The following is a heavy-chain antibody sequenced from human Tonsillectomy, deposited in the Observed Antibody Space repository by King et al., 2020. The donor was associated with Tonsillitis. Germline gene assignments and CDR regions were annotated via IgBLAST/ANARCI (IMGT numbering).Heavy chain of an antibody. CDR1: GYSISSGYY. J-gene: IGHJ6*02. Sequence: MQLQESGPGLVKPSETLSLTCAVSGYSISSGYYWGWIRQPPGKGLEWIGSIYHSGSTYYNPSLKSRVTISVDTSKNQFSLKLSSVTAADTAVYYCARGSFYGSGSYRQFYYYYGMDVWGQGTTVTVSS. V-gene: IGHV4-38-2*01. CDR3: ARGSFYGSGSYRQFYYYYGMDV. D-gene: IGHD3-10*01. CDR2: IYHSGST.